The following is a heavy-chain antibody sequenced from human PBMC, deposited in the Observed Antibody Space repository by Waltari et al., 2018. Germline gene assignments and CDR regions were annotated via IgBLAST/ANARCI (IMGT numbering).Heavy chain of an antibody. Sequence: QVQMVQSGAEVKKPGASVKVSCKASGYSFTAYYLHWVRQAPGQGLEWMGRINPNRCATTYAQMFQGRVTMTRDTSISTAYMEVTGLRSDDTAVYYCARVLSTVQLGIFAYWGQGTVVTVSS. J-gene: IGHJ4*02. CDR3: ARVLSTVQLGIFAY. V-gene: IGHV1-2*06. D-gene: IGHD7-27*01. CDR1: GYSFTAYY. CDR2: INPNRCAT.